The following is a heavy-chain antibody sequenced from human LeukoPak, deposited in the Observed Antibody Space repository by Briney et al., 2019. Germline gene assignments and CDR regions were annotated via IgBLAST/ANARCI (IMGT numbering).Heavy chain of an antibody. CDR1: GYTFTSYG. J-gene: IGHJ6*03. CDR3: ARAYSGRAYYYYMDV. V-gene: IGHV1-18*01. Sequence: ASVKVSCKASGYTFTSYGISWVRQAPGQGLEWMGWISAYNGNTNYAQKLQGRVTMTTDTSTSTAYMELRSLRSDDTAVYYCARAYSGRAYYYYMDVWGKGTTVTISS. D-gene: IGHD1-26*01. CDR2: ISAYNGNT.